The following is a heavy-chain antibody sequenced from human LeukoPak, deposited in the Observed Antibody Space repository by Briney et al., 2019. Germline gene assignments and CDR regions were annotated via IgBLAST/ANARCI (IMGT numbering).Heavy chain of an antibody. J-gene: IGHJ4*02. CDR3: ALPWYSSGWYYFDY. D-gene: IGHD6-19*01. CDR1: GYTFTGYY. CDR2: INPNSGGT. Sequence: ASVKVSCKASGYTFTGYYVHWVRQAPGQGLEWMGWINPNSGGTNYAQKFQGRVTMTRDTSISTAYMELSRLRSDDTAVYYCALPWYSSGWYYFDYWGQGTLVTVSS. V-gene: IGHV1-2*02.